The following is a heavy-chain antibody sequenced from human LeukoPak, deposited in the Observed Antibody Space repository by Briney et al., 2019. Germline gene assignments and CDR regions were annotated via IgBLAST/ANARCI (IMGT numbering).Heavy chain of an antibody. Sequence: SETLSLTCTVSGGSISGYYWSWIRQPPGKGLEWIGEINHSGSTNYNPSLKSRVTISVDTSKNQFSLKLSSVTAADTAVYYCARGGGYSSGWSQGDFDYWGQGTLVTVSS. CDR1: GGSISGYY. D-gene: IGHD6-19*01. CDR2: INHSGST. V-gene: IGHV4-34*01. CDR3: ARGGGYSSGWSQGDFDY. J-gene: IGHJ4*02.